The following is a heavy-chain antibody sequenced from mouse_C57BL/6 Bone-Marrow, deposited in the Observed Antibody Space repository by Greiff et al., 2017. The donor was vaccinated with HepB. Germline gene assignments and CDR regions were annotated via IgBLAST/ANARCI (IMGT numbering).Heavy chain of an antibody. CDR3: ARSLYYGSSSFAY. Sequence: DVKLQESGPELVKPGASVKISCKASGYTFTDYYMNWVKQSHGKSLEWIGDINPNNGGTSYNQKFKGKATLTVDKSSSTAYMELRSLTSEDSAVYYCARSLYYGSSSFAYWGQGTLVTVSA. CDR2: INPNNGGT. CDR1: GYTFTDYY. V-gene: IGHV1-26*01. D-gene: IGHD1-1*01. J-gene: IGHJ3*01.